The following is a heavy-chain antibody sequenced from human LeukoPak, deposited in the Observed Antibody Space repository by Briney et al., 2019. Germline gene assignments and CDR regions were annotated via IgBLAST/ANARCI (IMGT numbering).Heavy chain of an antibody. CDR2: IVPNSGGT. V-gene: IGHV1-2*02. J-gene: IGHJ4*02. D-gene: IGHD5-18*01. CDR1: GYTFTDYY. CDR3: ARGDVGTAMPPKDITLYYFDY. Sequence: GASVKVSCKTSGYTFTDYYIHWVRQAPGQGLEWMGWIVPNSGGTKYAQKFQGRVTMTRDTSISTAYMELSRLRSEDTAVYYCARGDVGTAMPPKDITLYYFDYWGQGTLVTVSS.